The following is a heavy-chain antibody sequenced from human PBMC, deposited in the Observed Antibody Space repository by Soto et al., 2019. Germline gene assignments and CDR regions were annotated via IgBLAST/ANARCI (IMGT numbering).Heavy chain of an antibody. CDR2: IIPIFGTA. D-gene: IGHD3-3*01. J-gene: IGHJ5*02. CDR1: GGAFSSYA. CDR3: ARVLPKGYYDFWSGLHWFDP. V-gene: IGHV1-69*13. Sequence: SVKVSCKVSGGAFSSYAISWVRQAPGQGLEWMGGIIPIFGTANYAQKFQGRVTITADESTSTAYMELSSLRSEDTAVYYCARVLPKGYYDFWSGLHWFDPWGQGTLVIVSS.